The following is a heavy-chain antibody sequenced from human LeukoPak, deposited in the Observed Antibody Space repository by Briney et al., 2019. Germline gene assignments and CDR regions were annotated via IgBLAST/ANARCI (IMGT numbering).Heavy chain of an antibody. D-gene: IGHD4-17*01. CDR3: ARDLVTVTKGFDI. J-gene: IGHJ3*02. Sequence: SETLSLTCAVSGDSFSSHYWTWIRQPPGRGLEWIGYISHIGTTNYNPSLKSRVTISIDTSKNQFSLKLSSVTTADTAVYYCARDLVTVTKGFDIWGLGTMASVSS. CDR1: GDSFSSHY. V-gene: IGHV4-59*11. CDR2: ISHIGTT.